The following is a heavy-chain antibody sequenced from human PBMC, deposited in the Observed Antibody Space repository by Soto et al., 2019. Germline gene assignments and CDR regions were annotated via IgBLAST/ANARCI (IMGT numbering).Heavy chain of an antibody. CDR1: GFTFRNFA. CDR2: IPVSGAYT. CDR3: AKDFSSGWCLDY. J-gene: IGHJ4*02. V-gene: IGHV3-23*01. Sequence: PGGSLRLSCAASGFTFRNFAMIWVRQAPGKGLEWVSDIPVSGAYTYYADSVKGRFTISRDNSKNRLYLQMNSLRADDTAVYYCAKDFSSGWCLDYLGQGTLVTVSS. D-gene: IGHD6-19*01.